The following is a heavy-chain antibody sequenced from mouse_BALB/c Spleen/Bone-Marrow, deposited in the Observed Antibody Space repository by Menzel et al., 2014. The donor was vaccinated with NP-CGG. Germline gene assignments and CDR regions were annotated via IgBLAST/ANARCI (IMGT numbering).Heavy chain of an antibody. CDR2: IDPANGNT. CDR3: ARIHYYGRAWFAY. Sequence: VQLKESGAELVKPGASVKLSCTASGFNIKDTYMHWVKQRPEQGLEWIGRIDPANGNTKYDPKFQGKATITADTSSNTDYLQLSSLTSEDTAVYYCARIHYYGRAWFAYWSQGTLVTVSA. CDR1: GFNIKDTY. V-gene: IGHV14-3*02. D-gene: IGHD1-2*01. J-gene: IGHJ3*01.